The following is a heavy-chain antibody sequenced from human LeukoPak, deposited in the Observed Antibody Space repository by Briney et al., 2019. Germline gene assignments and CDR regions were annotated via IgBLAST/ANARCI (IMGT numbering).Heavy chain of an antibody. Sequence: PSETLSLTCAVSGGSISSSNWWSWVRQPPGKGLEWIGEIYHSGSTNYNPSLKSRVTISGDKSKNQFSLKLSSVTAADTAVYYCARQRQWPYYFDYWGQGTLVTVSS. V-gene: IGHV4-4*02. CDR2: IYHSGST. D-gene: IGHD6-19*01. J-gene: IGHJ4*02. CDR3: ARQRQWPYYFDY. CDR1: GGSISSSNW.